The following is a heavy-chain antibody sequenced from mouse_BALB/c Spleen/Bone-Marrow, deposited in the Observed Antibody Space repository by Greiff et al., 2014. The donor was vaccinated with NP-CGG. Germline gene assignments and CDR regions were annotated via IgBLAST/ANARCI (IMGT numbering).Heavy chain of an antibody. D-gene: IGHD1-1*02. V-gene: IGHV5-4*02. CDR3: ARSGERYGAMDY. Sequence: VQGVESGGDLVKPGGSLKLSCAASGFTFSDFYMFWFRQTPEKRLEWVATISDGGTYTYYPDSVKGRFTISRDNAKNNLYLQMSSLKSEDTAMYYCARSGERYGAMDYWGQGTSVTVSS. J-gene: IGHJ4*01. CDR1: GFTFSDFY. CDR2: ISDGGTYT.